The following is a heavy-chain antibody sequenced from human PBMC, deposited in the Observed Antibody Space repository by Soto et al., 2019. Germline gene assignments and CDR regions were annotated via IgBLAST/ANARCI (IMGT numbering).Heavy chain of an antibody. J-gene: IGHJ4*02. CDR3: AKEGDTCHSNTCYKYIDY. Sequence: EVQLLESGGGSVQPGGSLRLSCAGSGFTFRIYGMTWVRQAPGKGLEWVSIISYSGNTHYADSVKGRCTISRAASENTVSLQINSLRDEYTAVYYCAKEGDTCHSNTCYKYIDYWGKGTLDTVS. D-gene: IGHD3-22*01. CDR1: GFTFRIYG. V-gene: IGHV3-23*01. CDR2: ISYSGNT.